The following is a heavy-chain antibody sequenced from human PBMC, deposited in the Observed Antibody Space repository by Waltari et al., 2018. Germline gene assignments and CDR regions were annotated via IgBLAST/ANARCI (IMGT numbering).Heavy chain of an antibody. V-gene: IGHV4-59*01. Sequence: QVQLQESGPSLLKPSETLSLICTVPGGSISGFYWSWVRPPPGMGLDWIGHIYYTGSTDFNASLQRRVTMAQDTSKNQFYLKLSSVPAADTAFYYCAGGGGGDWEWFDAWGQGTLVTVSS. CDR2: IYYTGST. CDR3: AGGGGGDWEWFDA. CDR1: GGSISGFY. J-gene: IGHJ5*02. D-gene: IGHD2-21*02.